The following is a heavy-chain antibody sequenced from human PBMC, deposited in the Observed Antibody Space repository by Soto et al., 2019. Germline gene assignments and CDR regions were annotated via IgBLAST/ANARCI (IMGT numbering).Heavy chain of an antibody. Sequence: SETLSLTCAVYGGSFSGYYGSWIRQPPGKGLEWIGEINHSGSTNYNPSLKSRVTISVDTSKNQFSLKLSSVTAADTAVYYCARGQGEVPAAVKYYYYMDVWGKGTTVTVSS. J-gene: IGHJ6*03. CDR2: INHSGST. CDR1: GGSFSGYY. V-gene: IGHV4-34*01. D-gene: IGHD2-2*01. CDR3: ARGQGEVPAAVKYYYYMDV.